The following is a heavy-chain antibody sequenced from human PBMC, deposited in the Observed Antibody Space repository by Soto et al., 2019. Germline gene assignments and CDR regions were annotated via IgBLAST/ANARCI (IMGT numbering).Heavy chain of an antibody. CDR1: GDTFSGYP. CDR3: ARDGGFAELKY. Sequence: QVQLVQSGAELKKPGSSVKVSCKASGDTFSGYPINWVRQAPGEGLEWMGRIIPVVGTTNDAQRFEGRVTFTADESTNTAYMELRGLLSEHTAVYYCARDGGFAELKYWGPGTLVTVSS. CDR2: IIPVVGTT. D-gene: IGHD3-16*01. V-gene: IGHV1-69*18. J-gene: IGHJ4*02.